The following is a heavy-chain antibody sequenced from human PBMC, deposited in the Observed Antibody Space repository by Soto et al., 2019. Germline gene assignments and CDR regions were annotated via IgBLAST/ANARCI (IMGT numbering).Heavy chain of an antibody. D-gene: IGHD3-22*01. V-gene: IGHV4-30-2*01. CDR1: GGSISSGGYS. CDR2: IYHSGST. CDR3: AGSGYYYNSGMDV. J-gene: IGHJ6*02. Sequence: QLQLQESGSGLVKPSQTLSLTCAVSGGSISSGGYSWSWIRQPPGKGLEWIGYIYHSGSTYYNPSLKCRVTISVDRSKNQFSLKLSSVTAADTAMYYCAGSGYYYNSGMDVWGQGTTVTVSS.